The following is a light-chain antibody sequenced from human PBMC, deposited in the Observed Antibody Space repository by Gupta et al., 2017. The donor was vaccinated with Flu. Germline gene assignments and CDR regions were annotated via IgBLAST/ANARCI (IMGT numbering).Light chain of an antibody. CDR2: AAF. CDR1: QSIGNY. J-gene: IGKJ1*01. Sequence: DIQVTQSPSSLSASVGDRVTITCRASQSIGNYLNWYQQRPERAPKLLIYAAFTLQSGVPSRFSGXGAXTDFTLXIRSLQPEDFGTYWCQQSSLSPWPXGQGTTVEIK. V-gene: IGKV1-39*01. CDR3: QQSSLSPWP.